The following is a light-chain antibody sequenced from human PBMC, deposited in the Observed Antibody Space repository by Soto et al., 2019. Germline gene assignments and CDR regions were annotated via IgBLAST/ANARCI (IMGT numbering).Light chain of an antibody. CDR2: AAS. CDR1: QGISRW. CDR3: QQLDSFPLT. V-gene: IGKV1-12*01. Sequence: DIHMTQSPSSVSASVGDIFTITCRASQGISRWLAWYQKKTGRAPKLLIYAASSLQSGVPVRLSGSGYGTDFTLSISSLETEDVATYYCQQLDSFPLTFGHGTRLEIK. J-gene: IGKJ5*01.